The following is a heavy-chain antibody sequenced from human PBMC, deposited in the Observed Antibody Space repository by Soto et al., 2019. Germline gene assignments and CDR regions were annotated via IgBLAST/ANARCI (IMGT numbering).Heavy chain of an antibody. CDR1: GYTFATYD. CDR2: MNPNSGNT. J-gene: IGHJ5*01. D-gene: IGHD2-21*01. V-gene: IGHV1-8*01. Sequence: QVQLVQSEAEVKTPGASVKVSCKASGYTFATYDINWVRQAPGQGLEWMGWMNPNSGNTGYAQKFQGRLTMTRDTALSVAHMELSSLRNEDTAVYYCASSDGYNFNWLDSWGQGTLVTVSA. CDR3: ASSDGYNFNWLDS.